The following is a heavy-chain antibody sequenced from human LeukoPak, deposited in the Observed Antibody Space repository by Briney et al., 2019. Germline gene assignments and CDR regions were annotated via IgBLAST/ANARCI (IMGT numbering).Heavy chain of an antibody. CDR2: ISYDGSNK. CDR1: GFTFSNAW. D-gene: IGHD6-13*01. Sequence: GGSLRLSCAASGFTFSNAWMSWVRQAPGKGLEWVAVISYDGSNKYYADSVKGRFTISRDNSKNTLYLQMNSLRAEDTAVYYCARDREYSSSWVNDYWGQGTLVTVSS. CDR3: ARDREYSSSWVNDY. V-gene: IGHV3-30-3*01. J-gene: IGHJ4*02.